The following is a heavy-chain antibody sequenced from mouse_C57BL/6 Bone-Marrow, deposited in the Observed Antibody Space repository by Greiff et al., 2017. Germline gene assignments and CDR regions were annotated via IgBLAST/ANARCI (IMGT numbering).Heavy chain of an antibody. CDR2: INPGSGGT. CDR3: ARTKNWDSLYAYGD. D-gene: IGHD4-1*01. V-gene: IGHV1-54*01. CDR1: GYAFTSYL. J-gene: IGHJ1*03. Sequence: VQLQQSGAELVRPGTSVKVSCKASGYAFTSYLMEWVKQRPGQGLEWIGVINPGSGGTNYNEKFKGKATLTADKSSSTAYMQLSSLTSEDSAVYYCARTKNWDSLYAYGDRGTGTTVT.